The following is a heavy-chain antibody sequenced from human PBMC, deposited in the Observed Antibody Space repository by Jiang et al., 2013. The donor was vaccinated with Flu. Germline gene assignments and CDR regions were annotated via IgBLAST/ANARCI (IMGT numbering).Heavy chain of an antibody. J-gene: IGHJ6*04. Sequence: GAEVKKPGASVKVSCKASGYTFTSYGISWVRQAPGQGLEWMGWISAYNGNTNYAQKLQGRVTMTTDTSTSTAYMELRSLRSDDTAVYYCARVGSTIFGVVNYYYGMDVWGKGTTVTVSS. CDR2: ISAYNGNT. CDR1: GYTFTSYG. V-gene: IGHV1-18*01. CDR3: ARVGSTIFGVVNYYYGMDV. D-gene: IGHD3-3*01.